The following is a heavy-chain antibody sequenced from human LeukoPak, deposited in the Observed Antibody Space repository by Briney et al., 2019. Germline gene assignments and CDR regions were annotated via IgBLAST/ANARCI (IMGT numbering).Heavy chain of an antibody. D-gene: IGHD6-13*01. CDR3: ARVRLQHFDY. CDR2: INHSGST. V-gene: IGHV4-34*01. Sequence: SETLSLTCAVYGGSFSGYYWSWIRQPPGKGLEWIGEINHSGSTNYNPSLKSRVTISVDTSKNQFSLKLSSVTAADTAVYYCARVRLQHFDYWGQGTLVTVSS. CDR1: GGSFSGYY. J-gene: IGHJ4*02.